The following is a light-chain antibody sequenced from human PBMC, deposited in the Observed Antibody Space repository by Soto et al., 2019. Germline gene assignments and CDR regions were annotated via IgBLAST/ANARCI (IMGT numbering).Light chain of an antibody. J-gene: IGKJ1*01. V-gene: IGKV3-20*01. CDR1: QSVSNNY. CDR3: QQYGSSGT. CDR2: GAS. Sequence: IVLTQSPGTLSVSPGERATRSCRASQSVSNNYLAWYQQKPGQAPRLLIYGASNRATGIPDRFSGSGSGTDLTLTISRLVPDDFVVYYCQQYGSSGTFGQGTKVDI.